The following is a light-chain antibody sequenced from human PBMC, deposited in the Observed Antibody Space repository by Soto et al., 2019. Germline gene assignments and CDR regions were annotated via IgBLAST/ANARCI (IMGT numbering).Light chain of an antibody. CDR2: TNN. CDR1: NSNIGTNT. CDR3: AAWDDSLGAYV. V-gene: IGLV1-44*01. Sequence: QPVLSQPPSASANPGKRVTISCSGSNSNIGTNTVNWYQQLPGTAPRLLIYTNNQRPSGVPQRFSGSKTGTSASLAIGGLQSDDGADYYCAAWDDSLGAYVFGTGTKVTVL. J-gene: IGLJ1*01.